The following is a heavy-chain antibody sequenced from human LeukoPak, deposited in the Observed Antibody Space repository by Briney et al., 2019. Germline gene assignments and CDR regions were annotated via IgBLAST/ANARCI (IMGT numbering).Heavy chain of an antibody. J-gene: IGHJ5*02. Sequence: ASVKVSCKASGGTFSSYAFSWVRQAPGQGLEWMGGIIPIFDATNYAQKFQGRVTITTDESTSTAYMGLSSLRSEDTAVYYCARDLKYSSAPDVDKTFDPWGQGTLVTVSS. CDR1: GGTFSSYA. D-gene: IGHD6-25*01. V-gene: IGHV1-69*05. CDR3: ARDLKYSSAPDVDKTFDP. CDR2: IIPIFDAT.